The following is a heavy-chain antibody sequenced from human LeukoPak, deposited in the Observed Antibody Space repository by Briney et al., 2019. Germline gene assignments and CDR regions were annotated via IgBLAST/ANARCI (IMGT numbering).Heavy chain of an antibody. CDR2: IIPIFGIA. CDR1: GGTFSSYA. Sequence: SVKLSCKASGGTFSSYAISWVRQAPGQGLEWMGRIIPIFGIANYAQKFQGRVTITADKSTSTAYMELSSLRSEDTAVYYCARNYDGGWFDPWGQGTLVTVSS. D-gene: IGHD3-3*01. V-gene: IGHV1-69*04. CDR3: ARNYDGGWFDP. J-gene: IGHJ5*02.